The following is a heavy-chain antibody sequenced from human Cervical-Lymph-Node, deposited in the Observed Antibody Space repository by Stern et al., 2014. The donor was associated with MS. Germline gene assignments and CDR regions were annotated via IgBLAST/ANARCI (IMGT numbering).Heavy chain of an antibody. CDR2: INPSCDSA. Sequence: VQLVESGAEVKKPGASVKVSCKASGYTFTSHYMHWVRQAPGQGLEWVGIINPSCDSASYAQKFQGRVTMTRDTSTSTLYMELSSLRSEDTAVYYCASGTGSKRPAGNYWGQGTLVTVSS. J-gene: IGHJ4*02. D-gene: IGHD3/OR15-3a*01. CDR1: GYTFTSHY. V-gene: IGHV1-46*01. CDR3: ASGTGSKRPAGNY.